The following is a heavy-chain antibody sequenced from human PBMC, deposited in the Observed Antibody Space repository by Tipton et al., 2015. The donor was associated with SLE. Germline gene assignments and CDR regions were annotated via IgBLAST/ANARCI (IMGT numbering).Heavy chain of an antibody. Sequence: SLRLSCAASGFIFSNYEMNWVRQAPGKGLEWVSGISWNSNSIGYADSVKGRFTMSRDNAKNSLYLQMNSLRAEDTAVYYCATAGSYPYYYFYMDVWGKGTTVTVSS. CDR2: ISWNSNSI. V-gene: IGHV3-9*01. CDR1: GFIFSNYE. D-gene: IGHD1-26*01. J-gene: IGHJ6*03. CDR3: ATAGSYPYYYFYMDV.